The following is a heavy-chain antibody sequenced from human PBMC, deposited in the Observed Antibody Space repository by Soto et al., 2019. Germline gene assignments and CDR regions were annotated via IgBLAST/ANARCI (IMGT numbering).Heavy chain of an antibody. CDR2: IYYSGST. CDR1: GGSFSGYY. Sequence: PSETLSLTCAVSGGSFSGYYCNWLRQPPGKGLEWIGYIYYSGSTNYNPSLKSRVTISVDTSKNQFSLKLSSVTAADTAVYYCARGVCSSTSCYSIGWFDPWGQGTLVTRLL. V-gene: IGHV4-59*01. D-gene: IGHD2-2*01. CDR3: ARGVCSSTSCYSIGWFDP. J-gene: IGHJ5*02.